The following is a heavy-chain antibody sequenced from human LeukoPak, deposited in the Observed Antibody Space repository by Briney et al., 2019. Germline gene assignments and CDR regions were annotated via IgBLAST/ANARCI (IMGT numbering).Heavy chain of an antibody. D-gene: IGHD6-19*01. J-gene: IGHJ4*02. Sequence: SETLSLTCTVSGGSISSSSYYWGWIRQPPGKGLEWIGYIYYSGSTNYNPSLKSRVTISVDTSKNQFSLKLSSVTAADTAVYYCARAAIDSGAGVDYWGQGTLVTVSS. V-gene: IGHV4-61*05. CDR3: ARAAIDSGAGVDY. CDR1: GGSISSSSYY. CDR2: IYYSGST.